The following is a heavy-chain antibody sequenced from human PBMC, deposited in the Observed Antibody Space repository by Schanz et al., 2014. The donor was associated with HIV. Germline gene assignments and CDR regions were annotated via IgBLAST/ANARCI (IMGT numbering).Heavy chain of an antibody. J-gene: IGHJ4*02. Sequence: EVQLLESGGGLVQPGGSLSLSCAASGFTFSNYAMSWVRQAPGKGLEWVSVISGSGGSTYCADSVKGRFTISRDNSKNTLYLQMTTLRIDDTAVYYCAKPEYDSRGNSQSHFDYWGQGTLVTVSS. CDR3: AKPEYDSRGNSQSHFDY. V-gene: IGHV3-23*01. CDR1: GFTFSNYA. CDR2: ISGSGGST. D-gene: IGHD3-22*01.